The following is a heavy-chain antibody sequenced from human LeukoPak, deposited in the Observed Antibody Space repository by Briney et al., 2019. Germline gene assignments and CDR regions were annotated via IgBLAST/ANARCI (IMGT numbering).Heavy chain of an antibody. CDR3: ARGLRDSSGREYFQH. V-gene: IGHV1-8*01. Sequence: ASVKVSCKASGYTFTSYDISWVRQAAGQGLEWMGWMDPNSGNTGYAQKFKGRVTMTGNTSINTAYMELSSLRSEDTAVYYCARGLRDSSGREYFQHWGQGTLVTVSS. CDR2: MDPNSGNT. J-gene: IGHJ1*01. CDR1: GYTFTSYD. D-gene: IGHD3-22*01.